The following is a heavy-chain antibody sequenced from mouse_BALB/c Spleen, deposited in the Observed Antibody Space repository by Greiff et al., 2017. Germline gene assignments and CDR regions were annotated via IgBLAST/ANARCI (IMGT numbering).Heavy chain of an antibody. CDR2: ISSGSSTI. CDR1: GFTFSSFG. Sequence: VQLKESGGGLVQPGGSRKLSCAASGFTFSSFGMHWVRQAPEQGLEWVAYISSGSSTIYYADTVKGRFTISRDNPKNTLFLQMTSLRSEDTAMYYCAREGSRAMDYWGQGTTVTVSS. CDR3: AREGSRAMDY. D-gene: IGHD3-3*01. J-gene: IGHJ4*01. V-gene: IGHV5-17*02.